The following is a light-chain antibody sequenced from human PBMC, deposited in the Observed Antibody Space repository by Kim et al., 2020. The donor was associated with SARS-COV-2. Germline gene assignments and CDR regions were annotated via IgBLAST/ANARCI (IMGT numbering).Light chain of an antibody. CDR2: AAS. V-gene: IGKV1-39*01. CDR1: QNIRTY. CDR3: QQTYSHPPT. Sequence: IQMTQSPSSLSASIGDRVTITCRTSQNIRTYLNWYQQRPGKAPKLLIYAASSLQSEVPSRFSGSGSGTDFTLTIASLQADDFATYYCQQTYSHPPTFGGGTKLEIK. J-gene: IGKJ4*01.